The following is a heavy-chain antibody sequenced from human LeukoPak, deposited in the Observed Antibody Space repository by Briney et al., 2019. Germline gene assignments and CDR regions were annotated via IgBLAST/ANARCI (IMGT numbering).Heavy chain of an antibody. CDR1: GFTFSSHA. J-gene: IGHJ6*03. CDR2: ISASDGAR. Sequence: GVSLRLSCAVSGFTFSSHAMSWVRQAPGKGLEWLSCISASDGARWYADSVKGRFTISRDNSKNTLYLQMNDLRAEDTAIYYCAKDGHVTYHSFHMDVWGTGTTVTVSS. CDR3: AKDGHVTYHSFHMDV. D-gene: IGHD3-10*02. V-gene: IGHV3-23*01.